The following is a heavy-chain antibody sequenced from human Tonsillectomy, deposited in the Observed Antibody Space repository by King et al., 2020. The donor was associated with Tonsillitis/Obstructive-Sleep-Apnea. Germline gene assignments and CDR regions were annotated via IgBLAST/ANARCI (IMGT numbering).Heavy chain of an antibody. CDR3: ARVAYSSGWYYLDY. CDR2: IWHDGSNK. CDR1: GFTFSSSG. V-gene: IGHV3-33*01. J-gene: IGHJ4*02. D-gene: IGHD6-19*01. Sequence: VQLVESGGGVVQPGRSLRLSCAASGFTFSSSGMHWVRQAPGKGLEWVAVIWHDGSNKYYADSVKGRFTISRDNSKNTLYLQVNSLRDEDTAVYYCARVAYSSGWYYLDYWVQGTQVSVSS.